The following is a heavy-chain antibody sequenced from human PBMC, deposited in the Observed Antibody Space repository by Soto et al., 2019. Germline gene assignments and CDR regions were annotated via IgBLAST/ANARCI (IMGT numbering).Heavy chain of an antibody. V-gene: IGHV3-21*01. Sequence: EVQLVESGGGLVKPGGSRRLSCAASGFTFSSYSMNWVRQAPGKGLEWVSSISSSSSYIYYADSVKGRFTISRENAKNSLYLQMNSLRAEETAVYYCATYGDYGDDAFDIWGQGTMVTVSS. CDR3: ATYGDYGDDAFDI. CDR1: GFTFSSYS. D-gene: IGHD4-17*01. CDR2: ISSSSSYI. J-gene: IGHJ3*02.